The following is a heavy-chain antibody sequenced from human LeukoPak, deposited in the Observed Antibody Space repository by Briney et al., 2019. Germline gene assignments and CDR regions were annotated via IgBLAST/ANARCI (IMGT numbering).Heavy chain of an antibody. CDR3: ARGSIDYGDSSAYFDY. CDR1: SESFSGYF. CDR2: INHRGST. J-gene: IGHJ4*02. V-gene: IGHV4-34*01. D-gene: IGHD3-22*01. Sequence: SETLSLTCGVYSESFSGYFWTYIRQPPGGGLEWIGDINHRGSTNYNPSLKSRVTISVDTSKNQFSLRLTSVTAADTAVYYCARGSIDYGDSSAYFDYWGQGSLVTVSS.